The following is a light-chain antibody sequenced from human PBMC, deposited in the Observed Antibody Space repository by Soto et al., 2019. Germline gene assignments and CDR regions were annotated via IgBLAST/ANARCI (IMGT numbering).Light chain of an antibody. V-gene: IGKV1-17*01. Sequence: IQMTKSPSSLSASVGDRVTISCRASQGIGNALGWYQQKPGKPPKVLIYDASNLQSGVPSRFSGSGSGTEFTLTISSLQPDDFATYYCQHYNSYSEAFGQGTKVDIK. CDR3: QHYNSYSEA. CDR1: QGIGNA. CDR2: DAS. J-gene: IGKJ1*01.